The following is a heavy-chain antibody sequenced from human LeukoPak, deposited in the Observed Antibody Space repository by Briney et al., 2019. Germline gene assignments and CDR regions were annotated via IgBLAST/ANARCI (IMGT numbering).Heavy chain of an antibody. Sequence: SQTLSLTCAISGDTVSNNSVAWDWIRQSPSRGLEWLGRTYYRSMWYHDYAASVISRITITPDTSKNQFSLHLNSVTPEDTAVYYCARGVSNSFDLWGQGTLVTVSS. CDR2: TYYRSMWYH. CDR1: GDTVSNNSVA. CDR3: ARGVSNSFDL. D-gene: IGHD4-11*01. V-gene: IGHV6-1*01. J-gene: IGHJ4*02.